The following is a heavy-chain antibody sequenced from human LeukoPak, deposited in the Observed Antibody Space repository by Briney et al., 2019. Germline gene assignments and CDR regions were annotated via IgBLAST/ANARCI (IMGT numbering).Heavy chain of an antibody. J-gene: IGHJ6*03. CDR2: MYTSGST. Sequence: SETLSLTCTVSDGSISGYYWNWFRQPAGKGLEWIGRMYTSGSTNYNPSLKSRVSMSVDTSKNQFSLKLSSVTAADTAVYYCGRAASGYYAGYYYYYMDVWGKGTTVTVSS. CDR1: DGSISGYY. V-gene: IGHV4-4*07. CDR3: GRAASGYYAGYYYYYMDV. D-gene: IGHD3-3*01.